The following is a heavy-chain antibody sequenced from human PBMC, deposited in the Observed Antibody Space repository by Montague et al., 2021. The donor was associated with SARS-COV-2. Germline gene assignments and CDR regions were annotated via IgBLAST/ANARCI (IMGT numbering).Heavy chain of an antibody. J-gene: IGHJ6*02. CDR2: IDDSGTT. Sequence: SETLSLTCTVAGGSISSYYWSWIRQPPGKGLEWIGYIDDSGTTRXXPSLRSRATISLDLSKNQFSLDLNSVTAADTAVYYCARNAYNHYGLDVWGQGTTVTVSS. V-gene: IGHV4-59*08. CDR3: ARNAYNHYGLDV. CDR1: GGSISSYY.